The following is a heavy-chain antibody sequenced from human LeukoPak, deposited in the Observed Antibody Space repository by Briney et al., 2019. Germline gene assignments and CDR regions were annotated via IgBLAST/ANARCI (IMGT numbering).Heavy chain of an antibody. V-gene: IGHV3-30*02. J-gene: IGHJ4*02. CDR1: GLTFSSYG. Sequence: TGGSLRLSCAASGLTFSSYGMHWVRQAPGKGLEWVAFIRYDGSNKYYADSVKGRFTISRDNSKNTLYLQMNSLRAEDTAVYYCAKVPNPYSSSWYAGVNYWGQGTLVTVSS. CDR2: IRYDGSNK. CDR3: AKVPNPYSSSWYAGVNY. D-gene: IGHD6-13*01.